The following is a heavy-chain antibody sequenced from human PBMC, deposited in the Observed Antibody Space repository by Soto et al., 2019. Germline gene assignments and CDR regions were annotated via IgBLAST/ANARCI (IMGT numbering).Heavy chain of an antibody. CDR1: GGPISSGGYS. Sequence: QLQLQESGSGLVKPSQTLSLTCAVSGGPISSGGYSWSWFRQPPGKGLEGIGYIYHSGSTYYNPSLKSRVTISVDRSKNQFSLKLSSVTAADTAVYYCASDYYDSSGYPAYYGMDVWGQGTTVTVSS. CDR3: ASDYYDSSGYPAYYGMDV. V-gene: IGHV4-30-2*01. J-gene: IGHJ6*02. D-gene: IGHD3-22*01. CDR2: IYHSGST.